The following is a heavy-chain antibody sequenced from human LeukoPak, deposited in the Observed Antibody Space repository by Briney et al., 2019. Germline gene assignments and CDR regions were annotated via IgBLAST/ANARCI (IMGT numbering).Heavy chain of an antibody. CDR3: ARVVGNTNFDS. Sequence: SETLSLTCTVSGGSISSYYWSWIRQPPGKGLEWIGYIYYSGSTNYNPSLKSRVTISVDKSKSHFSLKVTSVTAADTAVYYCARVVGNTNFDSWGQGALVTVSS. CDR2: IYYSGST. D-gene: IGHD2-21*01. CDR1: GGSISSYY. J-gene: IGHJ4*02. V-gene: IGHV4-59*12.